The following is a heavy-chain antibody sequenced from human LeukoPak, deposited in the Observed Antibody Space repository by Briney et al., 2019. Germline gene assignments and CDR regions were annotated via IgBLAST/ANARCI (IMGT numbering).Heavy chain of an antibody. CDR3: ARDETNCSSTSCYPSNWFDP. V-gene: IGHV1-46*01. J-gene: IGHJ5*02. CDR2: INPSGGST. D-gene: IGHD2-2*01. Sequence: ASVKVSCKASGYTFTGYYMHWVRQAPGQGLEWMGIINPSGGSTSYVQKFQGRVTMTRDASTSTVYMELSSLRSEDTAVYYCARDETNCSSTSCYPSNWFDPWGQGTLVTVSS. CDR1: GYTFTGYY.